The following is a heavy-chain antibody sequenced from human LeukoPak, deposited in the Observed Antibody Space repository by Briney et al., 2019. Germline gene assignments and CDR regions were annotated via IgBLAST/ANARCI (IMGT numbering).Heavy chain of an antibody. Sequence: SETLSLTCAVSGGSISSSNYYWGWIRQPPGQGLEWIGSIYYSGNTYYNPSLKSRATISVDTSKSQFSLKLSSVTATDTAVYYCARRRAGRDWFDPWGQGTLVTVSS. CDR1: GGSISSSNYY. CDR2: IYYSGNT. V-gene: IGHV4-39*01. J-gene: IGHJ5*02. D-gene: IGHD6-19*01. CDR3: ARRRAGRDWFDP.